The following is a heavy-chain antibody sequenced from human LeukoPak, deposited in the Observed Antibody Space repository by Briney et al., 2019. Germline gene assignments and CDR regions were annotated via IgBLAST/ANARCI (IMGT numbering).Heavy chain of an antibody. CDR3: AKDMGYSSSCFDY. D-gene: IGHD6-6*01. J-gene: IGHJ4*02. CDR2: ISWDGGST. V-gene: IGHV3-43*01. Sequence: GGFLRLSCAASGFTFDDYTMHWVRQAPGKGLEWVSLISWDGGSTYYADSVKGRFTISRDNSKNSLYLQMNSLRTEDTALYYCAKDMGYSSSCFDYWGQGTLVTVSS. CDR1: GFTFDDYT.